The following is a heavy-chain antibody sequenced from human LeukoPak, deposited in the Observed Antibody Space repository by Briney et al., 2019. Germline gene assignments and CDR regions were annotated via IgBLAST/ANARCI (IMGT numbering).Heavy chain of an antibody. CDR1: GFTFSNYG. Sequence: GGSLRLSCAASGFTFSNYGMHWVRQAPGKGLEWVGFVRFDGNEKYYADSVKGRFTISRDTSRNTLYLQMNSLRAEDTAVYYCASSRLAGALDYWGQGTLVTVSS. CDR3: ASSRLAGALDY. J-gene: IGHJ4*02. CDR2: VRFDGNEK. D-gene: IGHD6-13*01. V-gene: IGHV3-30*02.